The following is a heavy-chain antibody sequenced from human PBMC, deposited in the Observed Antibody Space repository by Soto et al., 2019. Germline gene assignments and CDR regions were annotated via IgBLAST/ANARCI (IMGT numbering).Heavy chain of an antibody. D-gene: IGHD1-26*01. J-gene: IGHJ4*02. CDR2: IYYSGST. CDR3: ARRYGSAIDY. CDR1: GGTISSWY. V-gene: IGHV4-59*08. Sequence: QVQLQESGLGLVKPSETLSLTCTVSGGTISSWYWSWIRQPPGKGLEWIGYIYYSGSTNCNPSLKSRVTISVDTSKNQFSLKLSSVTAADTAVYYCARRYGSAIDYWGQGTLVIVSS.